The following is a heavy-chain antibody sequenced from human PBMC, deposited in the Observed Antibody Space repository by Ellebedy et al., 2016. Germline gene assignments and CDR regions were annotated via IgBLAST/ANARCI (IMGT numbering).Heavy chain of an antibody. D-gene: IGHD2-2*01. Sequence: GESLKISXASSGLSFRSSVMHWVRQAPGKGLEWVAIISYDGRKQYYADSVRGRFTISRDNSKNTLYLQVNSLTTADAAVYFCVAGSVDPAAMMGSYYGMDVWGQGTAVSVSS. CDR2: ISYDGRKQ. CDR1: GLSFRSSV. J-gene: IGHJ6*02. V-gene: IGHV3-30*03. CDR3: VAGSVDPAAMMGSYYGMDV.